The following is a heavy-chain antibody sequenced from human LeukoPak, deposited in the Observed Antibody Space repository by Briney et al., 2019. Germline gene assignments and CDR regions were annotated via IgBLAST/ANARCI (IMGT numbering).Heavy chain of an antibody. CDR3: ARAPAAWDYFDY. CDR1: GYTFTGYY. Sequence: ASVKVSCKASGYTFTGYYMHWVRQAPGQGLEWMGWINPNSGGTNYAQKFQGRVTMTRDMSISTAYMELSRLRSDDTAVYYCARAPAAWDYFDYWGQGTLVTVSS. CDR2: INPNSGGT. V-gene: IGHV1-2*02. D-gene: IGHD6-13*01. J-gene: IGHJ4*02.